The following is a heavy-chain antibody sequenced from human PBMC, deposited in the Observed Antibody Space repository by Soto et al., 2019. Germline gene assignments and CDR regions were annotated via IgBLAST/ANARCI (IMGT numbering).Heavy chain of an antibody. V-gene: IGHV1-69*13. CDR1: GGTFSSYL. CDR2: IIPMFRTA. CDR3: ARDCGHTSCFDMDV. D-gene: IGHD2-2*01. J-gene: IGHJ6*02. Sequence: SVKVSCKASGGTFSSYLISWVRQAPGQGLEWMGGIIPMFRTANYPEKFQGRVTITADESSNTSYMELSSLRSEDTAVYYWARDCGHTSCFDMDVWGQGTTVTVS.